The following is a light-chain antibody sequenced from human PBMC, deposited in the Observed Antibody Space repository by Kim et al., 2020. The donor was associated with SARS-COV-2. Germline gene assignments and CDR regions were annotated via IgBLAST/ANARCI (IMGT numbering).Light chain of an antibody. V-gene: IGLV2-18*02. CDR1: ASDFHIYCR. CDR2: EVS. Sequence: QSVTISRTGNASDFHIYCRVSLYQQTPGAAPRLIIYEVSNRPSGVPGRFSGSKSVNTASLTISGLQAEDEAEYYCSSFSTSGSRYVFGSGTKVTVL. CDR3: SSFSTSGSRYV. J-gene: IGLJ1*01.